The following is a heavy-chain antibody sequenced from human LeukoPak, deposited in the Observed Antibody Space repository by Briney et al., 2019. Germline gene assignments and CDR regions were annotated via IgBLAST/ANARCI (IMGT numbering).Heavy chain of an antibody. J-gene: IGHJ6*03. Sequence: ASVKVSCKASGYTFTGYYMHWVRQAPGQGLEWMGWINPNSGGTNYAQRFQGRVTMTRDTSISTAYMELSRLRSDDTAVYYCARVLRYYYYMDVWGKGTTVTVSS. CDR2: INPNSGGT. D-gene: IGHD2-21*02. CDR1: GYTFTGYY. V-gene: IGHV1-2*02. CDR3: ARVLRYYYYMDV.